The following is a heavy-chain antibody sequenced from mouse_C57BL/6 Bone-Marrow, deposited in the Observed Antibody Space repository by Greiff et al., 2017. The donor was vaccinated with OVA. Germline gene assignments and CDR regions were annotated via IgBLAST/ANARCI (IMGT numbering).Heavy chain of an antibody. CDR3: ARGGYYYGSSPWYFDV. V-gene: IGHV1-81*01. CDR2: IYPRSGNT. Sequence: VQLQQSGAELARPGASVKLSCKASGYTFTSYGISWVKQRTGQGLEWIGEIYPRSGNTYYNEKFKGKATLTADKSSSTVYMELRSLTSEDSAVYFCARGGYYYGSSPWYFDVWGTGTTVTVSS. CDR1: GYTFTSYG. D-gene: IGHD1-1*01. J-gene: IGHJ1*03.